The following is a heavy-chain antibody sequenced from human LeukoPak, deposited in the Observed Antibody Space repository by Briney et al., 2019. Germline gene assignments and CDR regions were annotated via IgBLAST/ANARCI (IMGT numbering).Heavy chain of an antibody. CDR1: GYTFTGYY. CDR2: INPNSGGT. CDR3: ARQTYCTSTSCHYYYYYMDV. Sequence: ASVKVSCKASGYTFTGYYMHWVRQAPGQGLEWMGWINPNSGGTNYAQKFQGRVTMTRDTSISTAYMELSSLRSEDTAVYYCARQTYCTSTSCHYYYYYMDVWGKGTTVTISS. J-gene: IGHJ6*03. V-gene: IGHV1-2*02. D-gene: IGHD2-2*01.